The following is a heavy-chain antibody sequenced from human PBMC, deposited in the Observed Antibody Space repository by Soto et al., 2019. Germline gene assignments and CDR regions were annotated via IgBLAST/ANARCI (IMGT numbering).Heavy chain of an antibody. J-gene: IGHJ6*02. CDR3: ARDTVTKTLVPYCGMDV. Sequence: QVQLVESGGGVVQPGRSLRLSCAASGFTFSSYGMHLVRQAPGKGLEWVAVIWYDGSNKYYADSVKGRFTISRDNSKNTLYLQMTSLRAEDKAVYYCARDTVTKTLVPYCGMDVWGQGTTVTVSS. D-gene: IGHD4-17*01. CDR1: GFTFSSYG. CDR2: IWYDGSNK. V-gene: IGHV3-33*01.